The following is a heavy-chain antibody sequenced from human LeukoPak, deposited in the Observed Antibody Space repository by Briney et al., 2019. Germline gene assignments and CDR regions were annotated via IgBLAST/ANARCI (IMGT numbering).Heavy chain of an antibody. CDR1: GFTFSSYG. CDR2: IRYDGINK. CDR3: ALGYSFGDFDY. J-gene: IGHJ4*01. D-gene: IGHD5-18*01. V-gene: IGHV3-30*02. Sequence: GGSLRLSCAASGFTFSSYGMHWVRQAPDKGLEWVAFIRYDGINKYYADSVKGRFTISRDNSKNTLYLQMNSLRAEDTAVYYCALGYSFGDFDYWGHGTLVTVSS.